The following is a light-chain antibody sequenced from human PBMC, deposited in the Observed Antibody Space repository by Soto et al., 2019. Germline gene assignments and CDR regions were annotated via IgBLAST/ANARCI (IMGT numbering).Light chain of an antibody. CDR1: NGDVGTFNL. J-gene: IGLJ1*01. CDR3: CSYAGSIVYV. V-gene: IGLV2-23*02. Sequence: QSVLTQVASVSGSPGQSITISCTGTNGDVGTFNLVSWYQQHPGKAPRLMIHEVIKRPSGVSNRFSGSKSGNTASLTISGFQAEDDADYYCCSYAGSIVYVSGGGPKVTVL. CDR2: EVI.